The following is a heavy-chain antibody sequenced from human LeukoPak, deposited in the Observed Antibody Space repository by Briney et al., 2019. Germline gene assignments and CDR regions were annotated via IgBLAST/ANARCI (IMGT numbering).Heavy chain of an antibody. J-gene: IGHJ5*02. CDR3: ASGNGYSNGCAST. D-gene: IGHD6-19*01. V-gene: IGHV4-39*01. CDR2: IDYSGST. Sequence: SETLSLTCTVSGGSISSSSYYWGWIRQPPGKGLEWIGSIDYSGSTYYNPSLKSRVTISVDTSKNQFSLKLSSVTAADTAVYYCASGNGYSNGCASTWGQGTQVTVSS. CDR1: GGSISSSSYY.